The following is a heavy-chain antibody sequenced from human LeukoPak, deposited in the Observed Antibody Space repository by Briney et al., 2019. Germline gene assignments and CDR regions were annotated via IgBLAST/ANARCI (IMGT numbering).Heavy chain of an antibody. CDR2: IGSTSNYI. Sequence: GGSLRLSCAASGFTFSSYSMNWVRQAPGTGLEWVSSIGSTSNYIYYSDSVKGRFTISRDNANNSLFLQMNSLRVEDTALYYCVRDAASPDYWGQGTLVTVSS. D-gene: IGHD6-25*01. V-gene: IGHV3-21*01. J-gene: IGHJ4*02. CDR3: VRDAASPDY. CDR1: GFTFSSYS.